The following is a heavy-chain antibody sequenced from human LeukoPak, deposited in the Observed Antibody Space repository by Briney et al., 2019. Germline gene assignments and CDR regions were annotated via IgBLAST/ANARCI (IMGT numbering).Heavy chain of an antibody. CDR2: INPSGGST. J-gene: IGHJ4*02. CDR3: ARAQHIRGVIITVDY. V-gene: IGHV1-46*01. Sequence: ASVKVSCKASGYTFTSYYMHWVRQAPGQGLEWMGIINPSGGSTSYAQKFQGRVTMTRDTSTSTVYMELSSLRSEDTAVYYCARAQHIRGVIITVDYWGQGTLVTVSS. CDR1: GYTFTSYY. D-gene: IGHD3-10*01.